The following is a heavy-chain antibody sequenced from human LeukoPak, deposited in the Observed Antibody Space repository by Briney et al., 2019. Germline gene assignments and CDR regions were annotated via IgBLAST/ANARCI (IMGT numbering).Heavy chain of an antibody. V-gene: IGHV3-23*01. CDR1: STIFSNYV. CDR2: LSGSGDST. J-gene: IGHJ4*02. D-gene: IGHD1-26*01. Sequence: GACLRPSCAAASTIFSNYVMTCVRQPPGERLGWVSALSGSGDSTYYADSVKGRFTISRDNSKNTVYLQMNSLRAEDTATYSCAKDANSGSYFFYFDYWGQGTMVTVSS. CDR3: AKDANSGSYFFYFDY.